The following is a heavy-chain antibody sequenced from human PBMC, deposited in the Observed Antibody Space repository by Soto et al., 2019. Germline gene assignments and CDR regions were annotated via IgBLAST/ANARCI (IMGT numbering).Heavy chain of an antibody. J-gene: IGHJ3*02. CDR1: GGTFSSYA. V-gene: IGHV1-69*01. D-gene: IGHD6-6*01. Sequence: QVQLVQSGAEVKKPGSSVKVSCKASGGTFSSYAISWVRQAPGQGLEWMGGIIPIFGTANYAQKFQGRVTITADESTSTDYMELSSLRSEDTAVYYCARGGIAARPGAFDIWGQGTMVTVSS. CDR2: IIPIFGTA. CDR3: ARGGIAARPGAFDI.